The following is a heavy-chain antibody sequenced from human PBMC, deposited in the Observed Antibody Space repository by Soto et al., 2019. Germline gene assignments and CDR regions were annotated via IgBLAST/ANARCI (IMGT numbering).Heavy chain of an antibody. J-gene: IGHJ6*02. V-gene: IGHV1-18*01. CDR3: ARETSRHFDWANLSAISNLYYYYGMDV. D-gene: IGHD3-9*01. Sequence: ASVKVSCKALGYTFTSYGISWVRQAPGQGLEWMGWISAYNGNTNYAQKLQGRVTMTTDTSTSTAYMELRSLRSDDTAVYYCARETSRHFDWANLSAISNLYYYYGMDVWGQGTTVSVSS. CDR2: ISAYNGNT. CDR1: GYTFTSYG.